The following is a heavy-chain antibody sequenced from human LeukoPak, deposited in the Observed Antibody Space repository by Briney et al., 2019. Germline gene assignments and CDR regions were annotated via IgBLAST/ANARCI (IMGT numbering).Heavy chain of an antibody. CDR2: ISYDGSNK. CDR1: GFTFSSYG. J-gene: IGHJ4*02. CDR3: AKRGGYSYGSGGY. Sequence: PGRSLRLSCAASGFTFSSYGMHWVRQAPGKGLEWVAVISYDGSNKYYADSVKGRFTISRDNSKNTLYLQMNSLRAEDTAVYYCAKRGGYSYGSGGYWGQGTLVTVSS. V-gene: IGHV3-30*18. D-gene: IGHD5-18*01.